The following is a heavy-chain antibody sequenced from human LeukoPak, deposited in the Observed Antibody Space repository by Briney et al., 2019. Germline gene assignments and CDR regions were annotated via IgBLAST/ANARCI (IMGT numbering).Heavy chain of an antibody. J-gene: IGHJ4*02. Sequence: ASVKVSCKASGYTFTSYGISWVRQAPGQGLEWMGWISAHTGNTNYAQNLQGRVTMTTDTSTSTAYMELRSLRSDDTAVYYCARDPGYYLDYWGQGTLVTVSS. V-gene: IGHV1-18*01. D-gene: IGHD3-22*01. CDR1: GYTFTSYG. CDR2: ISAHTGNT. CDR3: ARDPGYYLDY.